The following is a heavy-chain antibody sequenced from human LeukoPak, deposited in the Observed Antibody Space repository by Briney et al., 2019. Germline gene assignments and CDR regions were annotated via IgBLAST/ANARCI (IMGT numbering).Heavy chain of an antibody. CDR1: GFTFTTHW. V-gene: IGHV5-51*01. CDR3: ARYYFWTGSYFYDY. D-gene: IGHD3/OR15-3a*01. CDR2: IYPGDSDT. J-gene: IGHJ4*02. Sequence: GESLKISCKISGFTFTTHWIAWVRQKPGEGLELMGIIYPGDSDTNYSPAFQGQVTISADKSTNTAYLLWSSLKASDTAMYYCARYYFWTGSYFYDYWGQGTLVTVSS.